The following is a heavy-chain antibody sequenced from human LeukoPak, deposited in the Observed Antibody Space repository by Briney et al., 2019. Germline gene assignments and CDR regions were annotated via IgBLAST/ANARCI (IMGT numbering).Heavy chain of an antibody. V-gene: IGHV3-48*01. J-gene: IGHJ3*02. CDR1: GFTFSSYA. D-gene: IGHD1-14*01. CDR2: ISNSGSTI. Sequence: PGGSLRLSCAASGFTFSSYAMHWVRQAPGKGLEWLSYISNSGSTIYYADSVKGRFTISRDNAKNSLYLQMNSLRAEDTAVYYCANLKPPAPDGLDIWGQGTMITVSS. CDR3: ANLKPPAPDGLDI.